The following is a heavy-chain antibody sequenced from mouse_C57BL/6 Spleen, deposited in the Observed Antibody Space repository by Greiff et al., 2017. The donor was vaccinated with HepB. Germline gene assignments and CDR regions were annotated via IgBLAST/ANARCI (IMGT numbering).Heavy chain of an antibody. J-gene: IGHJ2*01. CDR3: ARPNYYGSSHVDY. CDR2: ISSGSSTI. CDR1: GFTFSDYG. Sequence: EVKLMESGGGLVKPGGSLKLSCAASGFTFSDYGMHWVRQAPEKGLEWVAYISSGSSTIYYADKVKGRFTISRDNANNTLFLQMTSLSSEDTARYYFARPNYYGSSHVDYWGQGTTLTVSS. V-gene: IGHV5-17*01. D-gene: IGHD1-1*01.